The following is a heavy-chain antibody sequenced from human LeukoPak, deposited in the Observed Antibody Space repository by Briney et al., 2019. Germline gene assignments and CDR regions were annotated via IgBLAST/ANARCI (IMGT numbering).Heavy chain of an antibody. CDR3: ARDKRQERWPDY. Sequence: PGGSLRLSCAASGFTFSTYAMSWVRQAPGKGLEWVSGVSGNGGRSDYADSVKGRFTISRDNAKNSLYLQMDSLRAEDTAVYYCARDKRQERWPDYWGQGTLVTVSS. CDR2: VSGNGGRS. D-gene: IGHD5-24*01. V-gene: IGHV3-23*01. J-gene: IGHJ4*02. CDR1: GFTFSTYA.